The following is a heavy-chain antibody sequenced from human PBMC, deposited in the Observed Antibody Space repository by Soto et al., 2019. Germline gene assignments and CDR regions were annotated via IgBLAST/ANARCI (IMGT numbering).Heavy chain of an antibody. J-gene: IGHJ3*02. CDR3: AKGKQWPQEGTFGI. CDR2: INSNGGST. Sequence: EVQLVESGGGLVQPGGSLRLSCAASGFSFSYYAMHWVRQAPGKGLEYVSAINSNGGSTYYANSVKGRFTISRDNSKSTLYLQLGSLRTEDMAVYYCAKGKQWPQEGTFGIWGQGTMVTVSS. CDR1: GFSFSYYA. V-gene: IGHV3-64*01. D-gene: IGHD6-19*01.